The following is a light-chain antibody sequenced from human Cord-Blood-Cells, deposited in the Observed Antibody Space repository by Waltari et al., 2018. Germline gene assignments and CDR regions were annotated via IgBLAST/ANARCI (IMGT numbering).Light chain of an antibody. CDR2: QDS. CDR3: QAWDSSTTVV. V-gene: IGLV3-1*01. Sequence: ELTQPPSVSVSPGQTASITCSGDKLGDKYACWYQQKPGQSPVLVIYQDSKRPSGIPERFSGSNSGNTATLTISGTQAMDEADYYCQAWDSSTTVVFGGGTKLTVL. J-gene: IGLJ2*01. CDR1: KLGDKY.